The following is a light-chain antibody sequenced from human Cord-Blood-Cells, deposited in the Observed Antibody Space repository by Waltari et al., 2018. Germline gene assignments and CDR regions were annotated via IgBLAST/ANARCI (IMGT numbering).Light chain of an antibody. CDR1: QSISSY. Sequence: ITCRASQSISSYLNWYQQKPGKAPKLLIYAASSLQSGVPSRFSGSGSGTDFTLTISSLQPEDFATYYCQQSYSTLMYSFGQGTKLEIK. CDR3: QQSYSTLMYS. V-gene: IGKV1-39*01. CDR2: AAS. J-gene: IGKJ2*03.